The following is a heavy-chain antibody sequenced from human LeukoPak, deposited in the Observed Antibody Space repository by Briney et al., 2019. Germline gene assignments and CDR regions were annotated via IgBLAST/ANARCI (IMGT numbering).Heavy chain of an antibody. J-gene: IGHJ4*02. CDR3: GSSGWSLKAFDY. V-gene: IGHV3-23*01. D-gene: IGHD6-19*01. CDR2: ISGSGGST. CDR1: RFTFRRYA. Sequence: GGSLRLSCAASRFTFRRYAMSWVRQAPGKGLEWVSAISGSGGSTYYADSVKGRFTISRDNSKNTLYLQMNSLRAEDTAVYYCGSSGWSLKAFDYWGQGTLVTVSS.